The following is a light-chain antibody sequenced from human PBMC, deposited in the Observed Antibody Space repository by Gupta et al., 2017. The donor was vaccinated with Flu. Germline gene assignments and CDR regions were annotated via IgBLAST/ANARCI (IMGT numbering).Light chain of an antibody. CDR1: QSISRD. Sequence: PATMSVSPGERATLSCRASQSISRDLAWYQQKPGQAPRLLIYGTSTRATGVPARFSGSGSGTXFTLTIXNRQSEDFAVYYCQQENKWPITFGXGTKVDIK. V-gene: IGKV3-15*01. CDR3: QQENKWPIT. J-gene: IGKJ4*01. CDR2: GTS.